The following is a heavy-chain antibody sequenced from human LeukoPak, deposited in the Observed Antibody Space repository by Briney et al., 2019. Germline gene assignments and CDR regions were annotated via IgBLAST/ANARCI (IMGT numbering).Heavy chain of an antibody. V-gene: IGHV4-4*09. CDR3: ARHTMVRGVSGYYYYYMDV. J-gene: IGHJ6*03. Sequence: SETLSLTCTVSGGSISSYYWSWIRQPPGKGLEGMGYIYTSGSPNYNPSLKSRVTISVDTSKNQFSLKLSSVTAADTAVYYCARHTMVRGVSGYYYYYMDVWGKGTTVTVSS. CDR2: IYTSGSP. D-gene: IGHD3-10*01. CDR1: GGSISSYY.